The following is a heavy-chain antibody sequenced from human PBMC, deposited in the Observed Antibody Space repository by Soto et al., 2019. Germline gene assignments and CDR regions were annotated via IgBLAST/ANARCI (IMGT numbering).Heavy chain of an antibody. CDR3: ARGWSYYYGSGSYKFDY. V-gene: IGHV4-34*01. CDR1: GGSFSGYY. D-gene: IGHD3-10*01. J-gene: IGHJ4*02. Sequence: PSETLSLTCAVYGGSFSGYYWSWIRQPPGKGLEWIGEINHSGSTNYNPSLKSRVTISVDTSKNQFSLKLSSVTAADTAVYYCARGWSYYYGSGSYKFDYWGQRTLVTVSS. CDR2: INHSGST.